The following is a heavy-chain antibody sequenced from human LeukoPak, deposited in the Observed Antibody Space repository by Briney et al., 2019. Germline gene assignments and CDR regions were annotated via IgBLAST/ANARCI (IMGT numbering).Heavy chain of an antibody. Sequence: GGSLRLSCAASGFTFSSYSMNWVRQAPGKGLEWVSSISSSSSYIYYADSVKGRFTISRDNSKNTLYLQMNSLRAEDTAVYYCAKMYYDFWSGYLPIDYWGQGTLVTVSS. J-gene: IGHJ4*02. CDR2: ISSSSSYI. D-gene: IGHD3-3*01. V-gene: IGHV3-21*04. CDR3: AKMYYDFWSGYLPIDY. CDR1: GFTFSSYS.